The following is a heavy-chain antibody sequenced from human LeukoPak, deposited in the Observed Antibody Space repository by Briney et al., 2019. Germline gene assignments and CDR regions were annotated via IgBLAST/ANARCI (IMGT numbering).Heavy chain of an antibody. Sequence: SETLSLTCAVSGGSITSSNWWSWVRQPPGKGLEWIGRIFHSGTTDYKTSLKGRVTISVDKSKNQFSLKLTSVTAADTAVYYCARLTPTTLSLYYYYMDVWGKGTTVTVSS. CDR1: GGSITSSNW. D-gene: IGHD2/OR15-2a*01. CDR3: ARLTPTTLSLYYYYMDV. CDR2: IFHSGTT. J-gene: IGHJ6*03. V-gene: IGHV4-4*02.